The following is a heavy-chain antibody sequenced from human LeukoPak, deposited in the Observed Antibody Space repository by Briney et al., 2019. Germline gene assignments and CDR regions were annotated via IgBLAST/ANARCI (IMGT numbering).Heavy chain of an antibody. D-gene: IGHD3-22*01. CDR1: GNSLTELA. V-gene: IGHV1-24*01. Sequence: ASVKVSCKISGNSLTELAIHWVRQAPGKGLEWMGGSDPEDVKTSFAEKFQGRVTFTEDTSTDTAFMELSRLRSDDTAVYYCATFQAYANSGHLRPYFDYWGQGTLVTVSS. CDR3: ATFQAYANSGHLRPYFDY. J-gene: IGHJ4*02. CDR2: SDPEDVKT.